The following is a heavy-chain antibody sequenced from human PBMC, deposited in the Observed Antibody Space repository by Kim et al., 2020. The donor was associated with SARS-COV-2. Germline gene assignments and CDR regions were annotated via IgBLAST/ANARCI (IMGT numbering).Heavy chain of an antibody. V-gene: IGHV2-5*02. CDR1: GFSLSTSGVG. CDR3: AHTRGGFYS. J-gene: IGHJ4*02. CDR2: IYWDDIK. Sequence: SGPTLVNPTQTLTLTCTFSGFSLSTSGVGVALIRQPPGKALEWLAVIYWDDIKRYSPSLKSRLTITRDTSKNQVVLTMTNMDPVDTGTYYCAHTRGGFYSWGQATLLTVPS.